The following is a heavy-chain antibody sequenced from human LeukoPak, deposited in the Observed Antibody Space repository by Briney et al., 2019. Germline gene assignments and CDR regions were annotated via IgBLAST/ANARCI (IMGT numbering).Heavy chain of an antibody. D-gene: IGHD6-13*01. CDR2: IKQDGSEK. Sequence: GGSLRLSCVASGFTFSSRDWMTWVRQAPGKGLEWVANIKQDGSEKNYVDSVKGRFTISRDNAKNSVDLQMNSLRAEDTAVYYCARASSQATVDYWGQGTLVTVSS. J-gene: IGHJ4*02. V-gene: IGHV3-7*01. CDR3: ARASSQATVDY. CDR1: GFTFSSRDW.